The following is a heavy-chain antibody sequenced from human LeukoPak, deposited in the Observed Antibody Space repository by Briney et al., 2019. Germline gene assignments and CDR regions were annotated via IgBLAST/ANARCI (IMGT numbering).Heavy chain of an antibody. CDR2: INPNTGGT. CDR3: ARGGYYYVSGSYRDAFDI. Sequence: ASVTVSFKASGYTFTVYFMHWVRQAPGQGNEWMGWINPNTGGTNYTQKFQGWVTITRDTSISTAYMELSRLRSDDTAVYYCARGGYYYVSGSYRDAFDIWGQGTMVTVSS. J-gene: IGHJ3*02. CDR1: GYTFTVYF. V-gene: IGHV1-2*04. D-gene: IGHD3-10*01.